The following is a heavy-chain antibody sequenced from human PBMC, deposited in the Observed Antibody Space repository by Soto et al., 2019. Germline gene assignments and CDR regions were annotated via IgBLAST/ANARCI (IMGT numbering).Heavy chain of an antibody. CDR2: IYYSGST. Sequence: PSETLSLTCTVSGGSVSSGSYYWSWIRQPPGKGLEWIGYIYYSGSTNYSPSLKSRVTISVDTSKNQFSLKLSSVTAADTAVYYCASFYSGSYWFDPWGQRTLVTVSS. CDR1: GGSVSSGSYY. V-gene: IGHV4-61*01. J-gene: IGHJ5*02. D-gene: IGHD1-26*01. CDR3: ASFYSGSYWFDP.